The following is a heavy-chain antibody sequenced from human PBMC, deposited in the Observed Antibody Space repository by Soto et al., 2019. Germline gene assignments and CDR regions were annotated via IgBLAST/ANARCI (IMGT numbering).Heavy chain of an antibody. CDR2: IYYSGST. CDR3: ARPLFGRGNWFDP. D-gene: IGHD3-10*01. CDR1: GGSISSYY. Sequence: QVQLQESGPGLVKPSETLSLTCTVSGGSISSYYWSWIRQPPGKGLEWIGYIYYSGSTNYNPSLKGRVAISVDTSKNQFSLKLSSVTAADTAVYYCARPLFGRGNWFDPWGQGTLVTVSS. V-gene: IGHV4-59*01. J-gene: IGHJ5*02.